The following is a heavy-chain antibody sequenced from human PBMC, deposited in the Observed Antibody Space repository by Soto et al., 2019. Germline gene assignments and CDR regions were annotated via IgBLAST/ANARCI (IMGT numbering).Heavy chain of an antibody. J-gene: IGHJ3*01. CDR2: MNPNSGNT. V-gene: IGHV1-8*01. D-gene: IGHD2-15*01. CDR3: ARGRYCSGGSCYPGPAFDF. CDR1: GYTFTSYD. Sequence: ASVKVSCKASGYTFTSYDINWVRQATGQGLEWMGWMNPNSGNTGYAQKFQGRVTMTRNTSISTAYMELSSLRSEDTAVYYCARGRYCSGGSCYPGPAFDFWGQGIMVTVSS.